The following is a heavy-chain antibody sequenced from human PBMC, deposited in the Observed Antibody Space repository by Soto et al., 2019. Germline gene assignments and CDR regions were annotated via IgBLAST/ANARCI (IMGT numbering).Heavy chain of an antibody. V-gene: IGHV3-33*01. Sequence: ESGGGVVQPGRSLRLSCAASGFTFSSYGMHWVRQAPGKGLEWVAVIWYDGSNKYYADSVKGRFTISRDNSKNTLYLQMNSLRAEDTAVYYCARDRGPDFWSGYNDYWGQGTLVTVSS. CDR2: IWYDGSNK. D-gene: IGHD3-3*01. CDR3: ARDRGPDFWSGYNDY. J-gene: IGHJ4*02. CDR1: GFTFSSYG.